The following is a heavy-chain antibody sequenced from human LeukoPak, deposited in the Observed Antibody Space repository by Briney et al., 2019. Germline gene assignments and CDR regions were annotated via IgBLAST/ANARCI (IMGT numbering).Heavy chain of an antibody. CDR2: IYHSGST. Sequence: SQTLSLTCAVSGGSISSGGYSWSWIRQPPGKGLEWIGYIYHSGSTYHNPSLKSRVTISVDRSKNQFSLKLSSVTAADTAVYYCARGAWIQLWYYFDYWGQGTLVTVSS. J-gene: IGHJ4*02. D-gene: IGHD5-18*01. V-gene: IGHV4-30-2*01. CDR3: ARGAWIQLWYYFDY. CDR1: GGSISSGGYS.